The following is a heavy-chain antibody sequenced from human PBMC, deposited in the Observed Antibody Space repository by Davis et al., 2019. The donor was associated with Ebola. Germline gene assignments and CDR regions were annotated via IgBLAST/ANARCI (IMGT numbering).Heavy chain of an antibody. V-gene: IGHV3-23*01. Sequence: GESLKISCAVSGFTFSSYAMSWVRQAPGKGLEWVSAISGSSGNTHYADSVKGRFSISRDNSKNTLYLQMNSLRAEDTAVYYCAKSFHDSRAKKGGALDIWGQGTMVTVSS. CDR1: GFTFSSYA. CDR2: ISGSSGNT. CDR3: AKSFHDSRAKKGGALDI. J-gene: IGHJ3*02. D-gene: IGHD3-22*01.